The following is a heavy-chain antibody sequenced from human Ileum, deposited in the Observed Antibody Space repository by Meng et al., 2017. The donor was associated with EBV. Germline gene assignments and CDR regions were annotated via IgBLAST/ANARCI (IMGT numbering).Heavy chain of an antibody. J-gene: IGHJ4*02. CDR2: ISPDGI. CDR3: ARDGIGWYPGDY. V-gene: IGHV3-30*03. CDR1: GLSLSNYG. Sequence: QVQLGESGGGVVTPGTSLRVSCPAPGLSLSNYGMHWVRQAPGKGLEWVALISPDGIWYPESVKGRFTVSRDNSKNTFYLQMNSLRFEDTAVYYCARDGIGWYPGDYWGRGTLVPSPQ. D-gene: IGHD6-19*01.